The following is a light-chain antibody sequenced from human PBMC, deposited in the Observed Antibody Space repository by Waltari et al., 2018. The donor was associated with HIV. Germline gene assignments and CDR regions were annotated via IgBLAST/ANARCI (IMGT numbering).Light chain of an antibody. V-gene: IGKV1-33*01. CDR3: QHYNSLPPT. CDR2: DAS. CDR1: QDIHIF. Sequence: DIQMTQSPSSLSASVGDSVTITCQASQDIHIFLSWYQQKPGKAPKLLIYDASTLHAGVPSRFSGSGSGTDFTFTISSLQPEDIATYDCQHYNSLPPTFGPGTKVDLK. J-gene: IGKJ3*01.